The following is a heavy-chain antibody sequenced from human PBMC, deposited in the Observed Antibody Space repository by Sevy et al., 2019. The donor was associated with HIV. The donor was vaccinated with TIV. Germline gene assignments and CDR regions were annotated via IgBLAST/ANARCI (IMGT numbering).Heavy chain of an antibody. CDR2: LSFGCGKI. V-gene: IGHV3-23*01. CDR1: GFDFSIYS. D-gene: IGHD2-8*01. J-gene: IGHJ4*02. CDR3: AGEGCTKPHDY. Sequence: GGSLRLSCAASGFDFSIYSMSWVRQAPGKGLEWVSTLSFGCGKINYADSVKGRFTISRDNSKSSVYLQMNNMRVEDTGGYYCAGEGCTKPHDYWGQGTLVTVSS.